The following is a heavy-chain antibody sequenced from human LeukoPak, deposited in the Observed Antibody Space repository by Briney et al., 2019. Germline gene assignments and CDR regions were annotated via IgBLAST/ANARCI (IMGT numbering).Heavy chain of an antibody. J-gene: IGHJ4*02. CDR2: INHSGST. CDR1: GGSFSGYY. Sequence: SETLSLTCAVYGGSFSGYYWSWIRQPPGKGLEWIGEINHSGSTNYNPSLKSRVTISVDTSKNQFSLKLSSVTAADTAVYYCARTRSGYYLYFDYWGQGTLVTLSS. D-gene: IGHD3-22*01. CDR3: ARTRSGYYLYFDY. V-gene: IGHV4-34*01.